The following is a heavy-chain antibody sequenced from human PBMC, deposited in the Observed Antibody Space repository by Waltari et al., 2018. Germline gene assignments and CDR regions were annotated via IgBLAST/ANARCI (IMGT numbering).Heavy chain of an antibody. CDR2: INSDGSST. V-gene: IGHV3-74*01. J-gene: IGHJ4*02. Sequence: EVQLVESGGGLVQPGGSLRLSCVASGFIFSTYWMDWVRQAPGKGLVWVSRINSDGSSTTYAYSVKGRFTISRDNAKNTLYLHMSSLRAEDTAVYYCVRENIAAAGLESWGQGTLVTVSS. CDR1: GFIFSTYW. CDR3: VRENIAAAGLES. D-gene: IGHD6-13*01.